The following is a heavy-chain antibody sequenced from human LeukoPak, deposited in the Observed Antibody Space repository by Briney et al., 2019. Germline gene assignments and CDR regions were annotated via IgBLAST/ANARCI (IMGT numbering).Heavy chain of an antibody. J-gene: IGHJ4*02. CDR2: MYYSGST. V-gene: IGHV4-61*08. Sequence: SETLSLTCTVSGGSISSGDYYWSWIRQPPGKGLEWIGYMYYSGSTNYNPSLKSRVTISVDTSMTQFSLKLSSVTAAVTAVYYCARHGGSGWYEVDYWGQGTLVTVSS. D-gene: IGHD6-19*01. CDR1: GGSISSGDYY. CDR3: ARHGGSGWYEVDY.